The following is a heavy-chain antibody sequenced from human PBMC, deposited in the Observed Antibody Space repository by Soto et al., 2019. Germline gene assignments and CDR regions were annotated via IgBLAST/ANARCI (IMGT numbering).Heavy chain of an antibody. CDR3: TTDGGTVPQWLCFAY. Sequence: EVQLVESGGGLVKPGGSLRLSCAASGFTVSNTWMSWVRQAPGKGLEWVGRIKSKTDGGTTDYAAPVKGRFTISRDDSKNTLYLQMNSLKTEDTAVYYCTTDGGTVPQWLCFAYWGRGTLVTVSS. CDR1: GFTVSNTW. D-gene: IGHD6-19*01. J-gene: IGHJ4*02. V-gene: IGHV3-15*01. CDR2: IKSKTDGGTT.